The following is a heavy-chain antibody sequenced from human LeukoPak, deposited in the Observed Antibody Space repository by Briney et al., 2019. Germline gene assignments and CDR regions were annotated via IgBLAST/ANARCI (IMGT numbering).Heavy chain of an antibody. CDR2: IIPIFGTA. CDR1: GGTFSSYA. Sequence: SVKVSCKASGGTFSSYAISWVRQAPGQGLEWVGGIIPIFGTANYAQKFQGRVTITADESTSTAYMELSSLRSEDTAVYYCARGPRPLYYFDYWGQGTLVTVSS. V-gene: IGHV1-69*13. J-gene: IGHJ4*02. CDR3: ARGPRPLYYFDY.